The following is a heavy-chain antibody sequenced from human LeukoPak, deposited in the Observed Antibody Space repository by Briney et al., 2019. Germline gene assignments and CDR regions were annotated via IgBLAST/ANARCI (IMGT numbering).Heavy chain of an antibody. Sequence: SETLSLTCAVYGGSFSGYYWSWIRQPPGKGLEWIGEINHSGSTNYNPSLKSRVTISVDTSKNQFSLKLSSVTAADTAVYYCARLPSRLLWFGDYHYYYMDVWGKGTTVTISS. CDR1: GGSFSGYY. CDR2: INHSGST. CDR3: ARLPSRLLWFGDYHYYYMDV. V-gene: IGHV4-34*01. J-gene: IGHJ6*03. D-gene: IGHD3-10*01.